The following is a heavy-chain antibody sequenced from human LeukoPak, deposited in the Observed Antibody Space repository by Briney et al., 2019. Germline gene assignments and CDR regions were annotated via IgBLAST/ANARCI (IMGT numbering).Heavy chain of an antibody. D-gene: IGHD2-15*01. V-gene: IGHV4-39*07. CDR3: VRNRQYCTGGNCYSEDLPDS. CDR1: SGSISSNNHY. CDR2: IDYSGNT. J-gene: IGHJ4*02. Sequence: SETLSLTCTVPSGSISSNNHYWGWIRQPQGKRLEWVGSIDYSGNTDYNPSLKSRVSISVDTSKKQFSLKITSVTAADTAVYYCVRNRQYCTGGNCYSEDLPDSWGQGIVVAVSS.